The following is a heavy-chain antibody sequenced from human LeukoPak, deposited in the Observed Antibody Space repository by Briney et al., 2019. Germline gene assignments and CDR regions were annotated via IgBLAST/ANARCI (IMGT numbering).Heavy chain of an antibody. D-gene: IGHD5-18*01. Sequence: SETPSLTCTVSGGSISSYYWSWIRQPPGKGLEWIGYIYTSGSTNYNPSLKSRVTISVDTSKNQFSLKLSSVTAADTAVYYCARTVDTAMGDWGQGTLVTVSS. CDR3: ARTVDTAMGD. CDR2: IYTSGST. J-gene: IGHJ4*02. CDR1: GGSISSYY. V-gene: IGHV4-4*09.